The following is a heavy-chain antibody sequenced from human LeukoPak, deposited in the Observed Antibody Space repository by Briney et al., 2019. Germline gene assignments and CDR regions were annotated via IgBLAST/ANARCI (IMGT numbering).Heavy chain of an antibody. CDR3: ARELWFDY. J-gene: IGHJ4*02. CDR2: IGGSGGST. Sequence: GGSLRLSCEASGFTFNSYAMSWVRQAPGKGLEWVSGIGGSGGSTYYADSVKGRFTISRDNSKNTLYLQMNRLRAEDTAIYYCARELWFDYWGQGTLVTVSS. D-gene: IGHD5-18*01. CDR1: GFTFNSYA. V-gene: IGHV3-23*01.